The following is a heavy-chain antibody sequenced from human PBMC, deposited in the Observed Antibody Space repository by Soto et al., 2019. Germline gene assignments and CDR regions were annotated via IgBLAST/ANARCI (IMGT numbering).Heavy chain of an antibody. V-gene: IGHV4-34*01. CDR3: ARVYSGNWHWFDP. CDR2: INHSGST. CDR1: GGSFSGYY. J-gene: IGHJ5*02. Sequence: SETLSLTCAVYGGSFSGYYWSWIRQPPGKGLEWIGEINHSGSTNYNPSLKSRVTISVDTSKNQFSLKLSSVTAADTAVYYCARVYSGNWHWFDPWGQGTLVTVSS. D-gene: IGHD1-26*01.